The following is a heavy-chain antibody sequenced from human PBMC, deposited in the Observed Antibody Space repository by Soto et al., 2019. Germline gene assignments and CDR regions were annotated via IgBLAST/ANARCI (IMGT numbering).Heavy chain of an antibody. D-gene: IGHD3-16*02. V-gene: IGHV1-2*04. CDR1: GYTFTGYY. CDR3: TGDVNDDFDI. CDR2: INPNSGGT. Sequence: ASVTVSCKASGYTFTGYYMHWVRQAPGQGLEWMGWINPNSGGTNYAQKFQGWVTMTRATSISTAYKEQSRLRSDDTAVYYYTGDVNDDFDIGGQGTMVTVS. J-gene: IGHJ3*02.